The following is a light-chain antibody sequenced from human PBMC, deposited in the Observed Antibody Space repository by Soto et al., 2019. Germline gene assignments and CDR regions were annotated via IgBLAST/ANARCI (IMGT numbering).Light chain of an antibody. V-gene: IGKV3-20*01. Sequence: EIVLTQSPGTLSLSPGERATLSCRASQSVSSSYLAWYQQRSGQAPRLLIYGASSRATGVPDRFSGSGSGTDFTLTINRLEPEDFAVYYCQQYGSLPGTFRQGTKVEFK. J-gene: IGKJ1*01. CDR3: QQYGSLPGT. CDR1: QSVSSSY. CDR2: GAS.